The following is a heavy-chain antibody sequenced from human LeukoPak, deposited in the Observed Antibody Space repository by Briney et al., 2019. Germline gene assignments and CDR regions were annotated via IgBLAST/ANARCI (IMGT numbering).Heavy chain of an antibody. D-gene: IGHD3-22*01. Sequence: ETLSLTCTVSGGSITSSSYYWGWIRQPPGKGLEWVSLIYGDTSTNYADSVKGRFTISRDTSKNTLYLQMNSLRVEDTAVYYCAKGPRPGSSGYPNLDHWGQGTLVTVSS. V-gene: IGHV3-53*01. J-gene: IGHJ4*02. CDR1: GGSITSSSYY. CDR2: IYGDTST. CDR3: AKGPRPGSSGYPNLDH.